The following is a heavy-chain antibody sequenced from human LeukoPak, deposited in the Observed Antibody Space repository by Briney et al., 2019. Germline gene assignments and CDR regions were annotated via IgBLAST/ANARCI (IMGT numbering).Heavy chain of an antibody. CDR3: ARELANYDILTGYYPLYYFDY. CDR2: INPSGGST. CDR1: GYTFTSYY. Sequence: ASVKVSCKASGYTFTSYYMHWVRQVPGQGLEWMGIINPSGGSTSYAQKFQGRVTMTRDTSTSTVYMELSSLRSEDTAVYYCARELANYDILTGYYPLYYFDYWGQGTLVTVSS. J-gene: IGHJ4*02. V-gene: IGHV1-46*01. D-gene: IGHD3-9*01.